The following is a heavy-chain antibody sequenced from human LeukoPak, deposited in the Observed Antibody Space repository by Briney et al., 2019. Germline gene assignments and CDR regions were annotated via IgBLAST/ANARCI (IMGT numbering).Heavy chain of an antibody. CDR1: GGSISINTW. J-gene: IGHJ4*02. CDR3: ARNFDS. V-gene: IGHV4-4*02. Sequence: PSGTLSLTCAVSGGSISINTWWSWVRQPPGKGLEWIGESSHAGSTNYNPSLKSRVTISVDKSRNSLSLTLNSVTAADSAVYYCARNFDSWGQGTLATVSS. CDR2: SSHAGST.